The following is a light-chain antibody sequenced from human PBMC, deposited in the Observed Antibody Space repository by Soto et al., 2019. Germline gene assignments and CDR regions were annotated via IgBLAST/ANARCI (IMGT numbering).Light chain of an antibody. Sequence: QSALTQPASVSGSLGQSITISCTGTSSDVGSNNFVSWYQQHPGKAPKLIIYEGTKRPSGVSNLFSGSKSGNTASLTISGLQAEDEADYYCCSYAGLNNWVFGGGTKLTAL. J-gene: IGLJ3*02. CDR1: SSDVGSNNF. V-gene: IGLV2-23*01. CDR3: CSYAGLNNWV. CDR2: EGT.